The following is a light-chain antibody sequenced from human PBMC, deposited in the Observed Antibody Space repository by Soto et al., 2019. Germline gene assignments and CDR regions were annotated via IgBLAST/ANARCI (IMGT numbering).Light chain of an antibody. J-gene: IGKJ5*01. CDR3: QQTYSPPPIT. CDR2: DAS. CDR1: QSVSSY. V-gene: IGKV3-11*01. Sequence: EIVLTQSPATLSLSPGERATLSCRASQSVSSYLAWYQQKPGQAPRLLIYDASNRATGIPARFSGSGSGTDFTLTISSLEPEDFATYYCQQTYSPPPITFGQGTRLE.